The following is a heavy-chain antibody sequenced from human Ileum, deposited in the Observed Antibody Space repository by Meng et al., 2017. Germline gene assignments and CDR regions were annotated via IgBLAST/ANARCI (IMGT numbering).Heavy chain of an antibody. CDR3: ASSTSGPELNY. Sequence: QVQLQESGSGLVTPSQTLSLTCTVSGGSISSSAYSWTWIRQPPGKGLEWIGYIYQVGSTNYNPSLKSRVTIFVDTSKNQFSLKLTSVTAADTAVYYCASSTSGPELNYWGQGTLVTVSS. J-gene: IGHJ4*02. CDR2: IYQVGST. D-gene: IGHD2/OR15-2a*01. V-gene: IGHV4-30-2*01. CDR1: GGSISSSAYS.